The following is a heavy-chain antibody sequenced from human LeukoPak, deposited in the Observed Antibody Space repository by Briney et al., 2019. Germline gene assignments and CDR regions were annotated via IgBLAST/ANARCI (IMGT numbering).Heavy chain of an antibody. CDR1: GYTFTSYY. D-gene: IGHD2-21*02. CDR3: ARVGGGDTWNY. J-gene: IGHJ4*02. V-gene: IGHV1-46*03. Sequence: ASVKVSCEACGYTFTSYYMHWVRQAPGQGLEWMGIINPSGGSTSYAQKFQGRVTMTRDTSTSTVYMELSSLRSEDTAVYYCARVGGGDTWNYWGQGTLVTVSS. CDR2: INPSGGST.